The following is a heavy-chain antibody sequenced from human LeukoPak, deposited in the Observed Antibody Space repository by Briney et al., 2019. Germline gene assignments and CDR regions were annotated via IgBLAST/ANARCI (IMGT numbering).Heavy chain of an antibody. V-gene: IGHV1-2*02. CDR1: GYTFTGYY. CDR2: INPNSGGT. J-gene: IGHJ3*02. CDR3: AADVAHDQGSIGLMRNGNFDI. D-gene: IGHD2-8*01. Sequence: VASVKVSCKASGYTFTGYYMHWVRQAPGQGLEWMGWINPNSGGTNYAQKFQGRVTMTRDTSISTAYMELSSLRSEDTAVYYCAADVAHDQGSIGLMRNGNFDIWGQGTMVTVSS.